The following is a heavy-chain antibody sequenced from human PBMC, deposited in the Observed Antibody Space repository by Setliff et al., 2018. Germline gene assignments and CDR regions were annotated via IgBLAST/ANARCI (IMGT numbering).Heavy chain of an antibody. D-gene: IGHD2-8*02. Sequence: KPSETLSLTCRVSGGSVSTFYWSWIRQPVGKGLEWIGHIYTRGSTNYNPSLKSRVTISLDTSKNHFSLNLRSVTAADTAVYYCARLSPYNTGPPFDYWGQGTLVTVSS. CDR1: GGSVSTFY. CDR2: IYTRGST. J-gene: IGHJ4*02. CDR3: ARLSPYNTGPPFDY. V-gene: IGHV4-4*07.